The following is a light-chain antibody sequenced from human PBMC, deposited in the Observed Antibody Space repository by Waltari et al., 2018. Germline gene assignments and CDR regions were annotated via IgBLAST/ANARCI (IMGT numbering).Light chain of an antibody. Sequence: QSPLTRPASLSGSPGPPITTPCTGPNPNVGGNNLFPCFQHHPGKVPKLIIFDVSSRPSGVSDRFSGSKSGNRASLAISGLQAEDEADYYCNSFTSDITWVFGGGTKVTVL. V-gene: IGLV2-14*03. CDR1: NPNVGGNNL. J-gene: IGLJ3*02. CDR2: DVS. CDR3: NSFTSDITWV.